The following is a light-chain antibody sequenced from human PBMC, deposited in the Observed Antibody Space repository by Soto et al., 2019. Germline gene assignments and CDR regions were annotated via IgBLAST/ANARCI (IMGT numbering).Light chain of an antibody. J-gene: IGKJ1*01. Sequence: LVMTQSPATVSVSPGERATLSCRASQSVRSNLAWYQQKPGQPPRLLIYGASTRATGIQVRFSGSVSGTDFTLTISSVQYEDFAVYYCQQYNNRSVSTFGQGTKVEIK. V-gene: IGKV3-15*01. CDR1: QSVRSN. CDR2: GAS. CDR3: QQYNNRSVST.